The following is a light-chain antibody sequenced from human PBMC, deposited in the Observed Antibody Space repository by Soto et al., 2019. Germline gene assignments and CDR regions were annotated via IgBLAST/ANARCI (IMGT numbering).Light chain of an antibody. CDR1: QSISSY. CDR2: AAS. J-gene: IGKJ1*01. V-gene: IGKV1-39*01. Sequence: DIQVTQATSTLSASVGDRVTITCRASQSISSYLTWYQQKPGKAPKLLIYAASSLQSGVPSRFSGSGSGTDFTLTISSLQPEDFATYYCQQYYSTPRTFGQGTKVDIK. CDR3: QQYYSTPRT.